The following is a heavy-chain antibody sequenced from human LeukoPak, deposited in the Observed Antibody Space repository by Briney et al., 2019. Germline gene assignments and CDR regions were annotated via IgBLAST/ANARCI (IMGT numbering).Heavy chain of an antibody. CDR3: ARDIESVADY. CDR1: GFTFSSYS. D-gene: IGHD6-19*01. J-gene: IGHJ4*02. V-gene: IGHV3-48*01. Sequence: GGSLRLSCAASGFTFSSYSMNWVRQAPGKGLEWVSYISSSSSTIYYADSVKGRFTISRDNSKNTLYLQMNSLRAEDTAVYYCARDIESVADYWGQGTLVTVSS. CDR2: ISSSSSTI.